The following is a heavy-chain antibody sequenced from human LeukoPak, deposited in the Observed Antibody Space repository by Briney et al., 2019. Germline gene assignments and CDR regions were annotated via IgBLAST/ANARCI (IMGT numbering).Heavy chain of an antibody. J-gene: IGHJ4*02. CDR2: IYYSGST. CDR3: ARHLPPRGGYTFDY. V-gene: IGHV4-39*01. Sequence: SETLSLTCTVSGGSISSSSYYWGWIRQPPGKGLEWIGSIYYSGSTYYNPSLKSRVTISVDTSKNQFSLKLSSVTAADTAVYYCARHLPPRGGYTFDYWGQGTLVTVSS. CDR1: GGSISSSSYY. D-gene: IGHD3-22*01.